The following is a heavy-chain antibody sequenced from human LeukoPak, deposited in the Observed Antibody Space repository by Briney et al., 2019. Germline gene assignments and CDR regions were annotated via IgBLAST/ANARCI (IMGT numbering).Heavy chain of an antibody. Sequence: GGSLRLSCAASGFTLSSYPMHWVRQAPGKGLEWLAVIAYDGSITLYTDSVKGRFTISRDSSKNTLYLQMNSLRTEDTAVYYCARDFLRGSSDFFDYWGQGTLVTVSS. CDR1: GFTLSSYP. CDR2: IAYDGSIT. D-gene: IGHD3-16*01. CDR3: ARDFLRGSSDFFDY. V-gene: IGHV3-30-3*01. J-gene: IGHJ4*02.